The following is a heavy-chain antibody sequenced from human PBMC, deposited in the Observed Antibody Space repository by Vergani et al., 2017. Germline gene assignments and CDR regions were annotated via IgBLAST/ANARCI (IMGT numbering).Heavy chain of an antibody. J-gene: IGHJ3*02. CDR1: GFTVSSNY. D-gene: IGHD3-22*01. V-gene: IGHV3-23*04. Sequence: EVQLVESGGGLVQPGGSLRLSCAASGFTVSSNYMSWVRQAPGKGLEWVSVISGSGGSTYYADSVKGRFTISRDNSKNTLYLQMNSLRAEDTAVYYCAKETYYYDSSGLRGDAFDIWGQGTMVTVSS. CDR3: AKETYYYDSSGLRGDAFDI. CDR2: ISGSGGST.